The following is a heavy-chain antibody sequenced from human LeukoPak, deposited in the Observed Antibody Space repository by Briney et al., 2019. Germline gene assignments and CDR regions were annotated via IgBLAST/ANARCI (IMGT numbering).Heavy chain of an antibody. J-gene: IGHJ3*02. D-gene: IGHD1-1*01. CDR3: AYQLGRGAFDI. CDR2: INPNSGGT. V-gene: IGHV1-2*06. Sequence: ASVKVSCKASGYTLTDYYMHWVRQAPGQGLEWMGRINPNSGGTNYAQKFQGRVTMTRDTSISTAYMELSRLRSDDTAVYYCAYQLGRGAFDIWGQGTMVTVSS. CDR1: GYTLTDYY.